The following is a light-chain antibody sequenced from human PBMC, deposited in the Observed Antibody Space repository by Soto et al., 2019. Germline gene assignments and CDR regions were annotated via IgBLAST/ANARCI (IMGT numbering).Light chain of an antibody. CDR3: CSYAGTHTLEAV. V-gene: IGLV2-11*01. CDR1: SSDVGDYNY. CDR2: DVS. J-gene: IGLJ7*01. Sequence: QSALTQPRSVSGSPGQSVTISCTGNSSDVGDYNYVSWYQQYPGKAPKLMIYDVSERPSGVPDRFSGSKSGNTASLTISGLQAEDEADYYCCSYAGTHTLEAVFGGGTQLTVL.